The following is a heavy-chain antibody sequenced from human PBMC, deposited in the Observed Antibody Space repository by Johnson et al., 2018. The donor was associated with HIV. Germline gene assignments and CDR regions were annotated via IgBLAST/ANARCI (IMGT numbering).Heavy chain of an antibody. Sequence: VQLVESGGGVVQPGGSLRLSCAASGFTFSSYGMSWVRQAPGKGLEWVSGINWNGGSTGYADSVKGRVTISRDNAKNSLSLQMNSLRAEDTAVYYCARDLLIAYCGGDCWDAFDIWGQGTMVTVSS. CDR1: GFTFSSYG. CDR2: INWNGGST. V-gene: IGHV3-20*04. CDR3: ARDLLIAYCGGDCWDAFDI. J-gene: IGHJ3*02. D-gene: IGHD2-21*02.